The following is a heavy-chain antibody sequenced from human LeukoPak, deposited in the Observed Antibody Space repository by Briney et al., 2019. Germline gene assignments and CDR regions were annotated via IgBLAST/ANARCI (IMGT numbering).Heavy chain of an antibody. Sequence: GGFLRLSCAASGITFSRHAMAWVRQAPGKGLEWVSTISGTVIAYYADSVKGRFTISRDNSKNTLYLHMNSLRADDTAIYYCAKGDIAGGISWYFDLWGRGTLVTASS. CDR1: GITFSRHA. CDR2: ISGTVIA. D-gene: IGHD1-26*01. CDR3: AKGDIAGGISWYFDL. J-gene: IGHJ2*01. V-gene: IGHV3-23*01.